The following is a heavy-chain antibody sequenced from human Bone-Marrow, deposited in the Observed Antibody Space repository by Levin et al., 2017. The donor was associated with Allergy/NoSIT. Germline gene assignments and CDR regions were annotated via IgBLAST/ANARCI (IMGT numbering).Heavy chain of an antibody. V-gene: IGHV4-59*08. CDR2: IYYSGST. D-gene: IGHD3-10*01. CDR3: ARGGVLLSFGANAFDI. J-gene: IGHJ3*02. CDR1: GGSISSYY. Sequence: TASETLSLTCTVSGGSISSYYWSWIRQPPGKGLEWIGYIYYSGSTNYNPSLKSRVTISVDTSKNQFSLKLSSVTAADTAVYYCARGGVLLSFGANAFDIWGQGTMVTVSS.